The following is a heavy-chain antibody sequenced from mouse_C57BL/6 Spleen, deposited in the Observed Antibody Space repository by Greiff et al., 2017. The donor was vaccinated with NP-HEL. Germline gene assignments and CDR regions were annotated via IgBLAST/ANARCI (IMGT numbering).Heavy chain of an antibody. CDR3: TEDGYYGGYFDY. V-gene: IGHV6-3*01. J-gene: IGHJ2*01. CDR1: GFTFSNYW. D-gene: IGHD2-3*01. Sequence: DVMLVESGGGLVQPGGSMKLSCVASGFTFSNYWMNWVRQSPEKGLEWVAQIRLKSDNYATHYAESVKGRFTISRDDSKSSVYLQMNNLRAEDTGIYYCTEDGYYGGYFDYWGQGTTLTVSS. CDR2: IRLKSDNYAT.